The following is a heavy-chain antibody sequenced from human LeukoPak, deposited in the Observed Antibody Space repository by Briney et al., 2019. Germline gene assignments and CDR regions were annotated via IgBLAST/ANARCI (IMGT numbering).Heavy chain of an antibody. J-gene: IGHJ4*02. Sequence: GGSLRLSCAASGFNFNIFYMSWVRQAPGKGLEWVANIKQDGSEKYYVDSVKGRFTISRDNAKNSLYLQMNSLRAEDTAVYYCAIQWLSDYFDYWGQGTLVTVSS. D-gene: IGHD6-19*01. CDR2: IKQDGSEK. CDR1: GFNFNIFY. V-gene: IGHV3-7*03. CDR3: AIQWLSDYFDY.